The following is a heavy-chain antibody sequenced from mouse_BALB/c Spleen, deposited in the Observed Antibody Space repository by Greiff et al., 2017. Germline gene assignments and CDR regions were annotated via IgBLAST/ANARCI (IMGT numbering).Heavy chain of an antibody. Sequence: EVKLEESGGGLVQPGGSRKLSCAASGFTFSSFGMHWVRQAPEKGLEWVAYISSGSSTIYYADTVKGRFTISRDNPKNTLFLQMTSLRSEDTAMYYCAREGNGYYSYAMDYWGQGTSVTVSS. D-gene: IGHD2-3*01. CDR1: GFTFSSFG. CDR2: ISSGSSTI. J-gene: IGHJ4*01. CDR3: AREGNGYYSYAMDY. V-gene: IGHV5-17*02.